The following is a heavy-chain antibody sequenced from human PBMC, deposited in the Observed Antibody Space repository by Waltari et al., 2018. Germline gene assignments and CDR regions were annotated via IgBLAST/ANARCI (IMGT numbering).Heavy chain of an antibody. CDR2: INPVYGTT. Sequence: QVQLVQSGAEVKKPGSSVKVSCKASGGTFSSDVISWVRQVPGQGLEWMGRINPVYGTTDYAQKFQGRVTLTADKSTNTAYMELSSLKSEDTGIYYCAKEGVYQCRAVVISMLDHWGQGTLVTVSS. D-gene: IGHD6-19*01. V-gene: IGHV1-69*08. CDR3: AKEGVYQCRAVVISMLDH. CDR1: GGTFSSDV. J-gene: IGHJ4*02.